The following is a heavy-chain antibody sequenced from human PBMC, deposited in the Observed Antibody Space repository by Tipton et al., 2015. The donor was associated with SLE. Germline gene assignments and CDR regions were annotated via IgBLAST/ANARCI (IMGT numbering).Heavy chain of an antibody. CDR3: MTRASVEGGELDF. J-gene: IGHJ4*02. D-gene: IGHD1-26*01. V-gene: IGHV4-34*01. Sequence: TLSLTCAVYGGSFSGYYWSWIRQPPGKGLEWIGEINHSGSTNYNPSLKSRVTISVDTSKNQFSLKLRSVTAADTAVYYCMTRASVEGGELDFWGQGTLVTVSS. CDR2: INHSGST. CDR1: GGSFSGYY.